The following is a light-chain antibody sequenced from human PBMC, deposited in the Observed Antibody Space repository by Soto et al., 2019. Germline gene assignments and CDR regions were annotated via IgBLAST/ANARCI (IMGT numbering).Light chain of an antibody. CDR1: QSISSW. CDR2: KAS. V-gene: IGKV1-5*03. CDR3: QQYNSYTGT. Sequence: DIPMTQSPSTLSASVGDRVTITCRASQSISSWLAWYQQKPGKAPKLLIYKASSLQSGVPPRFSGSGSGTEFTLTISSLQPDDFATYYCQQYNSYTGTFGQGTKVEIK. J-gene: IGKJ1*01.